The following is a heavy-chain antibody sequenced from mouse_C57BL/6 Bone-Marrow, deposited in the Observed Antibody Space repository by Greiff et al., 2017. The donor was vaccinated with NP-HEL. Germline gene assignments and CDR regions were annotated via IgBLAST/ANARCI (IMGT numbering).Heavy chain of an antibody. CDR2: IYPRDGST. V-gene: IGHV1-78*01. CDR3: ARLGYDYDEVDY. CDR1: GYTFTDHT. Sequence: VQLQQSDAELVKPGASVKISCKVSGYTFTDHTIHWMKQRPEQGLEWIGYIYPRDGSTKYNEKFKGKATLTADKSSTTASMQLNSLTSEDAAVYFCARLGYDYDEVDYWGQGTTLTVSS. J-gene: IGHJ2*01. D-gene: IGHD2-4*01.